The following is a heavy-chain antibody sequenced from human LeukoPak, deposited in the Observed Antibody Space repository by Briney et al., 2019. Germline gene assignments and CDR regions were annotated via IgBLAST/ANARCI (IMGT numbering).Heavy chain of an antibody. D-gene: IGHD1-26*01. CDR2: IYYSGST. CDR3: ARGTSGSHKAFDI. CDR1: GGSTNSYY. Sequence: PSETLSLTCTVSGGSTNSYYWNWIRQPPGKGLEWIGYIYYSGSTNYKPPLKSRVTISVDTSKNQFSLKLTSVTAADTAVYYCARGTSGSHKAFDIRGRGTMVTVSS. J-gene: IGHJ3*02. V-gene: IGHV4-59*01.